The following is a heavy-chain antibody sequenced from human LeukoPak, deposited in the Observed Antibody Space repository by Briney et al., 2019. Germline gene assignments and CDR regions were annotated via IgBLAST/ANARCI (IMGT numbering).Heavy chain of an antibody. V-gene: IGHV3-30*04. CDR2: MSYDGFSK. CDR3: AREGHTSGYCGTFDV. D-gene: IGHD3-22*01. J-gene: IGHJ3*01. CDR1: GIAFSNSI. Sequence: GGSLRLSGVASGIAFSNSIMHWVRQAPGKGLEWVSAMSYDGFSKYYADSMKGRLTISRDDSKNTVYLQMKSLRPEDTAVYYCAREGHTSGYCGTFDVWGQGTTVAVS.